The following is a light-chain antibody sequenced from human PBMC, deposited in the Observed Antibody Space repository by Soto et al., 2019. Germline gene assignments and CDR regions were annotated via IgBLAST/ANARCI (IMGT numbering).Light chain of an antibody. J-gene: IGLJ1*01. V-gene: IGLV2-11*01. Sequence: QSVLTQPRSVSGSPGQSVTISCTGTSSDVGGYNYVSWYQQHPGKAHKLMIYDVSKRPSGVPDRFSGSKSGNTASLTISGLQAEDEADYYCCSYAGSYTFNYVFGTGTKVTVL. CDR1: SSDVGGYNY. CDR2: DVS. CDR3: CSYAGSYTFNYV.